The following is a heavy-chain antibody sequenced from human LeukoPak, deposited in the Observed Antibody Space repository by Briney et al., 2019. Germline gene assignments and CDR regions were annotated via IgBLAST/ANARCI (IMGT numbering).Heavy chain of an antibody. CDR2: ISGSGGRT. CDR3: ARDFLGYCSGGSCKHATLRAFDI. CDR1: GFTFSSYC. J-gene: IGHJ3*02. V-gene: IGHV3-23*01. D-gene: IGHD2-15*01. Sequence: GGSLRLSCAAAGFTFSSYCMAWVRQAPGKGLEWVSAISGSGGRTYYAGSAKGRFTISRDDSKNTLYLQMNSLRAEDTAVYYCARDFLGYCSGGSCKHATLRAFDIWGQGTMVTVSS.